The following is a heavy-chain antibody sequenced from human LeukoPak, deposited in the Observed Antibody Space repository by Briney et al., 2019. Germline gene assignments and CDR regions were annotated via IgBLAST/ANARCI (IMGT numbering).Heavy chain of an antibody. J-gene: IGHJ5*02. CDR2: IYYSGTT. D-gene: IGHD6-19*01. CDR3: ASQPYSSGWYAWFDP. CDR1: GGSIINNNYY. V-gene: IGHV4-39*01. Sequence: PSETLSLTCTVSGGSIINNNYYWGWIRQPPGKGLEWIGTIYYSGTTYYSPSLKSRVTISVDTSKNQFSLKLSSVTAADTAAYYCASQPYSSGWYAWFDPWGQGSLVTVSS.